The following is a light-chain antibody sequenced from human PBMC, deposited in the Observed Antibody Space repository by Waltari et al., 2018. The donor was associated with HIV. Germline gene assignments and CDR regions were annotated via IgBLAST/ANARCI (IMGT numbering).Light chain of an antibody. V-gene: IGKV2-28*01. Sequence: DIVMTQSPLSLPVTPGGPASISCSSSQSLLHSNGYNYLDLYLQKPGQSPQLLIYLGSNRASGVPDRFSGSGSGTDFTLKISRVEDEDVGVYYCMQALQTPRTFGQGTKVEIK. CDR2: LGS. CDR3: MQALQTPRT. J-gene: IGKJ1*01. CDR1: QSLLHSNGYNY.